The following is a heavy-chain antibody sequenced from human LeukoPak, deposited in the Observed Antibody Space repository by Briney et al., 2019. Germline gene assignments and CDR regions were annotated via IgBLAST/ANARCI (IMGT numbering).Heavy chain of an antibody. V-gene: IGHV3-30*02. CDR3: AKSITIFGVAPYYYYMDV. CDR1: GFTFSSYG. J-gene: IGHJ6*03. Sequence: GGSLRLSCAASGFTFSSYGMHWVRQAPGKGLEWVAFIRYDGSNKYYADSVKGRCTISRDNSKNTLYLQMNSLRAEDTAVYYCAKSITIFGVAPYYYYMDVWGKGTTVTVSS. CDR2: IRYDGSNK. D-gene: IGHD3-3*01.